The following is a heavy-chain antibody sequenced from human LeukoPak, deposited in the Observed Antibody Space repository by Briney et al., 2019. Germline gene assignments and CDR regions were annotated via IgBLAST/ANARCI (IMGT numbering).Heavy chain of an antibody. CDR1: GFTFSSYA. J-gene: IGHJ4*02. V-gene: IGHV3-30-3*01. D-gene: IGHD2-8*01. CDR2: ISYDGSNK. Sequence: GGSLRLSCAASGFTFSSYAMHWVRQAPGKGLEWVAVISYDGSNKYYADSVKGQFTISRDNSKNTLYLQMNSLRAEDTAVYYCAGDGGAWCMLCWGSSDPYFDYWGQGTLVTVSS. CDR3: AGDGGAWCMLCWGSSDPYFDY.